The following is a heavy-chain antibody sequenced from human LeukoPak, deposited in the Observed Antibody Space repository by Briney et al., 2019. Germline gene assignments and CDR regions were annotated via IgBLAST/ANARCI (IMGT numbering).Heavy chain of an antibody. J-gene: IGHJ6*03. D-gene: IGHD3-9*01. CDR1: GGTFSSYA. CDR2: ISPIFGTA. Sequence: GSSVKVSRKASGGTFSSYAISWVRQAPGQGLEWMGRISPIFGTANYAQKFQGRVTITTDESTSTAYMELSSLRSEDTAVYYCARGDLRYFDWPPEHYYMDVWGKGTTVTVSS. V-gene: IGHV1-69*05. CDR3: ARGDLRYFDWPPEHYYMDV.